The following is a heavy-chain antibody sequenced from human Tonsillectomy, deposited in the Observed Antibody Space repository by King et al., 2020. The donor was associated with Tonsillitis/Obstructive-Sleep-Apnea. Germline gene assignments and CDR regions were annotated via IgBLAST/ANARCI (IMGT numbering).Heavy chain of an antibody. CDR2: IRSGSGYI. J-gene: IGHJ4*02. Sequence: VQLVESGGGLVKPGGSLRLSCAASGFTFSSYSMTWLRQFPGEGLEWVSSIRSGSGYIYYADSVQGRFTISRDNAKNSLYLQMNSLRAEDTAVYYCASTFNDSSGYLDYWGQGTLVTVSS. CDR3: ASTFNDSSGYLDY. D-gene: IGHD3-22*01. V-gene: IGHV3-21*01. CDR1: GFTFSSYS.